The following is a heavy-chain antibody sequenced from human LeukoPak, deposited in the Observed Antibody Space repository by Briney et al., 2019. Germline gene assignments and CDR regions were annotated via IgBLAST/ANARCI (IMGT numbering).Heavy chain of an antibody. CDR1: GFTVSRNY. Sequence: GGSLRLSCAASGFTVSRNYMTWVRQAPGKGLEWVSVIYSGGSTYYADSVKGRFTLSRDNSKNTLYLQMNSLRAEDTAVYYCAGTIVGKWAIDYWGQGTLVTVSS. J-gene: IGHJ4*02. CDR2: IYSGGST. V-gene: IGHV3-53*01. D-gene: IGHD3-22*01. CDR3: AGTIVGKWAIDY.